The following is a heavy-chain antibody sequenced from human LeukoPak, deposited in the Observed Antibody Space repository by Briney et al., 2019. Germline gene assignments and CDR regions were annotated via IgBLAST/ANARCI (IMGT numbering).Heavy chain of an antibody. J-gene: IGHJ3*02. CDR1: GFTFSSYS. CDR3: ARVGWFGDQTGAFDI. D-gene: IGHD3-10*01. V-gene: IGHV3-21*01. Sequence: PGRSLSLSCAASGFTFSSYSMNWVRQAPGKGLEWVSSISSSSSYIYYADSVKGRFTISRDNAKNSLYLQMNSLRAEDTAVYYCARVGWFGDQTGAFDIWGQGTMVTVSS. CDR2: ISSSSSYI.